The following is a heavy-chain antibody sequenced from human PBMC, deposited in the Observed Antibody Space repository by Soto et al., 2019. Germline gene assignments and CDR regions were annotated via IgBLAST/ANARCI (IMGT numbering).Heavy chain of an antibody. D-gene: IGHD3-10*01. V-gene: IGHV3-23*01. CDR2: ISGSGGST. Sequence: GGSLRLSCAASGFTFNNYAMSWVRQAPGKGLEWVSTISGSGGSTHYAESVKGRFTISRDNSKKTLHLQMNSLRAEDTAIYYCARYSGSGDYWGQGTLVTVS. CDR1: GFTFNNYA. CDR3: ARYSGSGDY. J-gene: IGHJ4*02.